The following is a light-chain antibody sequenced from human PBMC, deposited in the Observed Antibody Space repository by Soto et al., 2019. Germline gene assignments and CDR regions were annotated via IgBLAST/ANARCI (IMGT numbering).Light chain of an antibody. J-gene: IGLJ1*01. CDR3: FSHRGGDSHV. CDR2: GVT. V-gene: IGLV2-14*01. CDR1: SSDVGAYNY. Sequence: QSALTQPASVSGSPGQSITISCTGTSSDVGAYNYVSWYQQYPGKAPKLMIYGVTNRPSGVSNRFSGSKTSNTASLTISGLHDEDAADYYCFSHRGGDSHVFGAGTKLTVL.